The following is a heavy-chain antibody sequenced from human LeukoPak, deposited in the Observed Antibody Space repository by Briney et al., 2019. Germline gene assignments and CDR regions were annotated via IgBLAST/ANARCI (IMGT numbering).Heavy chain of an antibody. Sequence: PSQTLSLTCTVSGDSISTINYYWRWIRQPAGKGLEWIGRIYPSGSTNYNPSLKSRVTISVDTSKNQFSMKMTSVTAADTAVYYCARHPPTIFGHFDLWGRGTLVTVSS. V-gene: IGHV4-61*02. CDR3: ARHPPTIFGHFDL. D-gene: IGHD3-9*01. CDR1: GDSISTINYY. J-gene: IGHJ2*01. CDR2: IYPSGST.